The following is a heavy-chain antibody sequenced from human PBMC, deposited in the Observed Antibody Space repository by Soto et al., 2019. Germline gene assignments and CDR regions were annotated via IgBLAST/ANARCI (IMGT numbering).Heavy chain of an antibody. CDR1: GFSLSSFW. CDR3: ASYRTMGC. J-gene: IGHJ4*02. Sequence: EVQLVESGGGLVQPGGSLRLSCAASGFSLSSFWMSWVRQAPGKGLEWVASIKEDGTEKMYVDSVKGRFSISRDTAKNTLYLQMNCLRVEDAAVYYCASYRTMGCWGQGTPVTVSS. CDR2: IKEDGTEK. D-gene: IGHD1-26*01. V-gene: IGHV3-7*03.